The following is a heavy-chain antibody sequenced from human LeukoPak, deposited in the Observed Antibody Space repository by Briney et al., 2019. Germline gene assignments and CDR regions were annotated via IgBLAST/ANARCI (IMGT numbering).Heavy chain of an antibody. J-gene: IGHJ6*02. CDR2: ISKTGGST. V-gene: IGHV3-23*01. CDR3: ASVVDTAMVLGNYYYYGMDV. CDR1: GFTLSTYP. Sequence: GGSLRLSCAASGFTLSTYPISWVRQAPGKGLEWVSGISKTGGSTYYADSVKGRFTISRDNAKNSLYLQMNSLRAEDTAVYYCASVVDTAMVLGNYYYYGMDVWGQGTTATASS. D-gene: IGHD5-18*01.